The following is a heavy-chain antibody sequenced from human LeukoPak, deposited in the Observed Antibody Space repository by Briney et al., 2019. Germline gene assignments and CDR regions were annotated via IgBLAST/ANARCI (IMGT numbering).Heavy chain of an antibody. CDR1: GGSFSGYY. D-gene: IGHD5-18*01. V-gene: IGHV4-34*01. CDR2: INHSGST. Sequence: SETLSLTCAVYGGSFSGYYWSWIRQPPGKGLEWIGEINHSGSTNYNPSLKSRVTISVDTSKNQFSLKLSSVTAADTAVYYCARHKGWLRVPFDYWGQGTLVTVSS. CDR3: ARHKGWLRVPFDY. J-gene: IGHJ4*02.